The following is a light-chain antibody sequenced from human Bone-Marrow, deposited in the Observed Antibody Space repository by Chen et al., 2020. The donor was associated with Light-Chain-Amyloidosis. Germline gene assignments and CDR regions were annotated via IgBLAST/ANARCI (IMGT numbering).Light chain of an antibody. CDR3: SSYTITNTLV. CDR2: EVT. V-gene: IGLV2-14*01. Sequence: QSALTQPASVSGSPGQSLPLPCPGTSSAVGGDNHVSWYQQHPDKAPKLMIYEVTNRPSWVPDRFSGSKSDNTASLTISGLQTEDEADYFCSSYTITNTLVFGSGTRVTVL. J-gene: IGLJ1*01. CDR1: SSAVGGDNH.